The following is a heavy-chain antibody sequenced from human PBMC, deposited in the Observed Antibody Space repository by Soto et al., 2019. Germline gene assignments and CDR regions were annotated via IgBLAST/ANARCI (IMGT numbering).Heavy chain of an antibody. J-gene: IGHJ5*02. CDR1: GYTFTSYA. V-gene: IGHV1-3*01. Sequence: ASVKVSCKASGYTFTSYAMHWVRQAPGQRLEWMGWINAGNGNTKYSQKFQGRVTITRDTSASTAYMELSSLRSEDTAVYYCARGGPYGGNSLKSRWLDPWGQGTLVTVSS. CDR3: ARGGPYGGNSLKSRWLDP. D-gene: IGHD4-17*01. CDR2: INAGNGNT.